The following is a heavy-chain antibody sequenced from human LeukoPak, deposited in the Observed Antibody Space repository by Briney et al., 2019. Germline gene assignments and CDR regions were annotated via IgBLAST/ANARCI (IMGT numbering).Heavy chain of an antibody. V-gene: IGHV3-33*01. J-gene: IGHJ4*02. D-gene: IGHD3-16*01. CDR1: GFTFSSYG. CDR3: ARAWGMAKGLDY. CDR2: IWYDGSNK. Sequence: GGFLRLSCAASGFTFSSYGMHWVRQAPGKGLERVAVIWYDGSNKYYADSVKGRFTISRDNSKNTLYLQMNSLRAEDTAVYYCARAWGMAKGLDYWGQGTLVTVSS.